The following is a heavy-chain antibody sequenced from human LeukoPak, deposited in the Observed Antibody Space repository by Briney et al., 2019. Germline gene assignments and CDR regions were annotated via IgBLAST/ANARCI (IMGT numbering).Heavy chain of an antibody. CDR2: INWNGGST. J-gene: IGHJ4*02. Sequence: GGSLRLSCAASGFTFDDYGMSWVRQAPGKGLEWGSGINWNGGSTGYADSVKGRFTISRDNAKNSLYLQMNSLRAEDTALYYCARDVYSGYAVDYWGQGTLVTVSS. CDR3: ARDVYSGYAVDY. V-gene: IGHV3-20*04. CDR1: GFTFDDYG. D-gene: IGHD5-12*01.